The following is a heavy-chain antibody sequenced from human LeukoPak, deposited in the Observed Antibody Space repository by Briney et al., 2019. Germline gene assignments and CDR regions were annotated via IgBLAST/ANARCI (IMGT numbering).Heavy chain of an antibody. Sequence: GGSLRLSCATSGFTFSSYAMHWVRQAPGKGLEWVAVISYDGSNKYYADSVKGRFTISRDNSKNTLYLQMNSLRAEDTAVYYCARDWGHIQLDYWGQGTLVTVSS. J-gene: IGHJ4*02. CDR1: GFTFSSYA. CDR3: ARDWGHIQLDY. CDR2: ISYDGSNK. V-gene: IGHV3-30-3*01. D-gene: IGHD2-21*01.